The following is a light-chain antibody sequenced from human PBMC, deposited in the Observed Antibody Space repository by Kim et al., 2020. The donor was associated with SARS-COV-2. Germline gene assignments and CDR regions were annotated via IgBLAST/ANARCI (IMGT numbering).Light chain of an antibody. CDR1: SSNIGAGYD. V-gene: IGLV1-40*01. CDR2: GNS. CDR3: QSYDSSPHVV. Sequence: GQRVTISCTGSSSNIGAGYDVHWYQQLPGTAPNLLIYGNSNRPSGVPDRFSGSKSGTSASLAITGLQAEDEADYYCQSYDSSPHVVFGGGTKLTVL. J-gene: IGLJ2*01.